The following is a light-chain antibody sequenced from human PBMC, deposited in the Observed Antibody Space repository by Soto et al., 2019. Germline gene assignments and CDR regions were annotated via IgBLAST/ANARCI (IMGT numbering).Light chain of an antibody. CDR3: QQYGGSPYT. V-gene: IGKV3-20*01. CDR2: GAS. J-gene: IGKJ2*01. Sequence: EIVLTQSPDTLSLSPGERATLSCSASQSVTNKRLAWYQQKPGQAPRLLIYGASSRAGGIPDKFSGSGSATDFTLTINRLEPEDFAVYYCQQYGGSPYTFAQGTKLEI. CDR1: QSVTNKR.